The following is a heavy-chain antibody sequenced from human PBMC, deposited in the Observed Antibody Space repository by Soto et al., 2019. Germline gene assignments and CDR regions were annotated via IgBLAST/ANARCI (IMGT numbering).Heavy chain of an antibody. D-gene: IGHD5-12*01. CDR1: GGSISSGGYS. J-gene: IGHJ4*02. V-gene: IGHV4-30-2*01. CDR2: IYHSGST. Sequence: SETLSLTYAVSGGSISSGGYSWSWIRQPPGKGLEWIGYIYHSGSTYYNPSLKSRVTISVDRSKNQFSLKLSSVTAADTAVYYCARQYSHYYFDYWGQGTLVTVSS. CDR3: ARQYSHYYFDY.